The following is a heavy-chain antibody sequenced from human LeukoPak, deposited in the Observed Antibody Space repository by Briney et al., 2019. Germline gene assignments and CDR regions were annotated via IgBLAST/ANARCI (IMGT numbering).Heavy chain of an antibody. CDR1: GFSLSTSGMR. Sequence: SGPALVKPTQTLTLTCTFSGFSLSTSGMRVSWIRQPPGKALEWLARIDWDDDKFYSTSLKTRLTISKDTSKNQVVLTMTNMDPGDTATYYCARSILGWFDPWGQGTLVTVSS. J-gene: IGHJ5*02. CDR2: IDWDDDK. V-gene: IGHV2-70*04. CDR3: ARSILGWFDP.